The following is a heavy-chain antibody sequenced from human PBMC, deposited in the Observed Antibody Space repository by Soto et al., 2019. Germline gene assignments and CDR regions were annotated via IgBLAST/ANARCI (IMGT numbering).Heavy chain of an antibody. V-gene: IGHV4-39*01. CDR2: IYHSGST. CDR1: GGSISSSSYY. J-gene: IGHJ4*02. CDR3: AGHVDVPMVPFDS. Sequence: QLQLQESGPGLVRPSETLSLTCTVSGGSISSSSYYWGWIRQPPGKGLEWIATIYHSGSTYYNPSLKSRVTISVDTSKNQRSLKMTSVTATDTAVYYCAGHVDVPMVPFDSWGQGTLVSVPS. D-gene: IGHD5-18*01.